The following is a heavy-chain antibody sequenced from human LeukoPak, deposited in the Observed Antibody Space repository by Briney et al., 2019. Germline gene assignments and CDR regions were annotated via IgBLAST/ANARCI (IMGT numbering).Heavy chain of an antibody. J-gene: IGHJ4*02. V-gene: IGHV4-34*01. CDR2: INQSGST. Sequence: PSETLSHTCAVYGGSFSGYYLSWIRQPPGKGLEWIGEINQSGSTNYNPSLKSRVTISVDTSKNQFSLKLSSVTAADTAVYYCAGGGYWGQGTLVTVSS. CDR3: AGGGY. CDR1: GGSFSGYY.